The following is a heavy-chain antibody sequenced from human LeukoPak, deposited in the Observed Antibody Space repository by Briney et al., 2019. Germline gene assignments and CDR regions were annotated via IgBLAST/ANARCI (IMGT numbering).Heavy chain of an antibody. CDR3: ARGRSGYDFWSGYSKAPHFDY. D-gene: IGHD3-3*01. CDR2: IIPIFGTA. V-gene: IGHV1-69*05. CDR1: GGTFSSYA. Sequence: GASVKVSCKASGGTFSSYAISWVRQAPGQGLEWMGGIIPIFGTANYAQKFQGRVTITTDESTSTAYMELSSLRSEDTAVYYCARGRSGYDFWSGYSKAPHFDYWGQGTLVTVSS. J-gene: IGHJ4*02.